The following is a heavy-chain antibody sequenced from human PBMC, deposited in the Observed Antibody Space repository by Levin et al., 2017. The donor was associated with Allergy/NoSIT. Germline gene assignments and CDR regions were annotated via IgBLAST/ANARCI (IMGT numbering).Heavy chain of an antibody. J-gene: IGHJ4*02. CDR2: ISSSSSYI. CDR1: GFTFSSYS. CDR3: AKSFPDTAMAYFDY. Sequence: PGGSLRLSCAASGFTFSSYSMNWVRQAPGKGLEWVSSISSSSSYIYYADSVKGRFTISRDNAKNSLYLQMNSLRAEDTAVYYCAKSFPDTAMAYFDYWGQGTLVTVSS. V-gene: IGHV3-21*01. D-gene: IGHD5-18*01.